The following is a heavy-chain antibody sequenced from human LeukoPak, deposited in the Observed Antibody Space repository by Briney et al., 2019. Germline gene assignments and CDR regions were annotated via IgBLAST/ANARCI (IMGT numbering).Heavy chain of an antibody. V-gene: IGHV3-64*04. D-gene: IGHD3-10*01. CDR3: AKNLDRGYGSETCLDV. Sequence: GGSLRLSCAASGFTFSNYAMHWVRQAPGKGLEYVSAISSNGGSTYYADSVKGRFTISRDNFKNTLSLQMNSLRGEDTAVYYCAKNLDRGYGSETCLDVWGQGTTVTVSS. J-gene: IGHJ6*02. CDR2: ISSNGGST. CDR1: GFTFSNYA.